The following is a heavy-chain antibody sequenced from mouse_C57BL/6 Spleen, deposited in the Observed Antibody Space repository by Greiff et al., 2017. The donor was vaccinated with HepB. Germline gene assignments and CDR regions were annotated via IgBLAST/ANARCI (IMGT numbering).Heavy chain of an antibody. CDR3: VTGTDYYAMDY. CDR2: IDPSDSET. Sequence: VQLQQPGAELVRPGSSVKLSCKASGYTFTSYWMHWVKQRPIQGLEWIGNIDPSDSETHYNQKFKDKATLTVDKSSSTDYMQLSSLTSEDSAVYYCVTGTDYYAMDYWGQGTSVTVSS. V-gene: IGHV1-52*01. CDR1: GYTFTSYW. J-gene: IGHJ4*01. D-gene: IGHD4-1*01.